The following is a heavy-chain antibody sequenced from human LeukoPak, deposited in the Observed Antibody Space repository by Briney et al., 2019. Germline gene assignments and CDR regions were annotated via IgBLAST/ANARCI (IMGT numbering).Heavy chain of an antibody. D-gene: IGHD5-24*01. CDR1: GGSISSYY. J-gene: IGHJ4*02. CDR2: IYYIGST. CDR3: ASTRRDGYPFDY. V-gene: IGHV4-59*01. Sequence: PSETLSLTCTVSGGSISSYYWSWIRQPPGKGLEWIGYIYYIGSTNYNPSLKSRVTVSVDTSKNQFSLRLSSVTAADTAVYYCASTRRDGYPFDYWGQGTLVTVSS.